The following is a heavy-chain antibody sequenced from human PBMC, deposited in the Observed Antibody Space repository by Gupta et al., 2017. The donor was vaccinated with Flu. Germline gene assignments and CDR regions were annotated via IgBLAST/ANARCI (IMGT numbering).Heavy chain of an antibody. CDR1: GGSFSGYY. Sequence: QVQLQQWGAGLLKPSETLSLTCAVYGGSFSGYYWSWIRQPPGKGLEWIGEINHSGSTNYNPSLKSRVTISVDTSKNQFSLKLSSVTAADTAVYYCARGRGLLWFGRKTHSTFDYWGQGTLVTVSP. D-gene: IGHD3-10*01. J-gene: IGHJ4*02. V-gene: IGHV4-34*01. CDR3: ARGRGLLWFGRKTHSTFDY. CDR2: INHSGST.